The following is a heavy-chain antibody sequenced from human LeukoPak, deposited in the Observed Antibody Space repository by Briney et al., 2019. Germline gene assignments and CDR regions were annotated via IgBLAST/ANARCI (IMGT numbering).Heavy chain of an antibody. CDR1: GFTFDDYA. CDR2: ISWNSGSI. V-gene: IGHV3-9*01. J-gene: IGHJ5*02. CDR3: ARVGGQQLVSWFDP. D-gene: IGHD6-13*01. Sequence: PGRSLRLSCAASGFTFDDYAMHWVRQAPGKGLEWVSGISWNSGSIGYADSVKGRFTISRDNAKNSLYLQMNSLRAEDTAVYYCARVGGQQLVSWFDPWGQGTLVTVSS.